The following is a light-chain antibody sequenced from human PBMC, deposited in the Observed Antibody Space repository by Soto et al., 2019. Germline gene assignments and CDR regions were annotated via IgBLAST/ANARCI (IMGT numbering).Light chain of an antibody. J-gene: IGKJ5*01. Sequence: TQSPATLSVSPGDRATLSCWASQSVSSYLAWYQQKPGQAPRLLIYDASNRATGIPARFSGSGSGTDFTLTISSLEPEDFAVYYCQQRSNWPITFGQGTRLEIK. V-gene: IGKV3-11*01. CDR2: DAS. CDR3: QQRSNWPIT. CDR1: QSVSSY.